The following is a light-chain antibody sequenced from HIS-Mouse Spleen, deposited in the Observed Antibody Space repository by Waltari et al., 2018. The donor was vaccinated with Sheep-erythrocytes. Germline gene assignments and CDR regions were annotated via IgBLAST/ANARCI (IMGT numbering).Light chain of an antibody. Sequence: EIVMTQSPATLSVSPGERATLSCRASQRVSNNLAWYQQKPGQAPRLLIYGASTRATGIPARFSGSGSGTEFTLTISSMQSEDFAVYYCQQYNNWMYTFGQGTKLEIK. CDR3: QQYNNWMYT. J-gene: IGKJ2*01. CDR2: GAS. V-gene: IGKV3-15*01. CDR1: QRVSNN.